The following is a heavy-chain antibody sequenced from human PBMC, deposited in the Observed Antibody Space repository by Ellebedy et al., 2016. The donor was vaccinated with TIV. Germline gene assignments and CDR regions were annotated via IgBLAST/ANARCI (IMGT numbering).Heavy chain of an antibody. CDR1: GFTFSSYS. D-gene: IGHD4-11*01. Sequence: GESLKISCAASGFTFSSYSMNWVRQAPGKGLEWVSYISSSSSTIYYADSVKGRFTISRDNAKNSLYLQMNSLRAEDTAVYYCARGLPQTHYYYYGMDVWGQGTTVTVSS. CDR3: ARGLPQTHYYYYGMDV. CDR2: ISSSSSTI. V-gene: IGHV3-48*04. J-gene: IGHJ6*02.